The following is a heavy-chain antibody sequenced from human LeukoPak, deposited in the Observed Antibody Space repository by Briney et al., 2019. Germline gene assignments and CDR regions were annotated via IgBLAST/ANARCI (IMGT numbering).Heavy chain of an antibody. V-gene: IGHV3-66*01. CDR3: AGSLAYCGGDCRLGDY. D-gene: IGHD2-21*02. Sequence: GGSLRLSCAASGFTVSDNYMGWVRQAPAKGLEWVSVVNTVGTTYYADSVRGRFTISRDNSKNTLSLQMNSLRVEDTAVYYCAGSLAYCGGDCRLGDYWGQGTLVTVSS. J-gene: IGHJ4*02. CDR1: GFTVSDNY. CDR2: VNTVGTT.